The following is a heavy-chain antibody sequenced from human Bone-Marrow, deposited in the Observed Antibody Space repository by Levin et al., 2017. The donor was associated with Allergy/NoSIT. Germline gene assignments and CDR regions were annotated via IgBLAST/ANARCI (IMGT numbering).Heavy chain of an antibody. J-gene: IGHJ4*02. Sequence: GGSLRLSCAASGFTFKIYAMTWVRQAPGKGLEWVSTISGTGGTTYYADSMKGRFTISRDNSMNTVFLQMNDLTAEDTAVYYCAKGLPMIEVSDYWGQGILVTVSS. CDR2: ISGTGGTT. D-gene: IGHD2/OR15-2a*01. V-gene: IGHV3-23*01. CDR1: GFTFKIYA. CDR3: AKGLPMIEVSDY.